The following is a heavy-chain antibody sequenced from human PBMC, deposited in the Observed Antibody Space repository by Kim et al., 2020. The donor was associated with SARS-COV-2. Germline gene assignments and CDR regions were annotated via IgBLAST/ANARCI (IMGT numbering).Heavy chain of an antibody. Sequence: GRFTISRDNSKNTLYLQMSSLRAEDTAVYYCVKEGDYYDSSGYYYSYFDYWGQGTLVTVSS. D-gene: IGHD3-22*01. V-gene: IGHV3-64D*06. CDR3: VKEGDYYDSSGYYYSYFDY. J-gene: IGHJ4*02.